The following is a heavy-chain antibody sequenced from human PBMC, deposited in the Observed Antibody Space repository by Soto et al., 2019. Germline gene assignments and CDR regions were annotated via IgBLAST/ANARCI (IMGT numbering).Heavy chain of an antibody. CDR2: IDSDGRST. V-gene: IGHV3-74*03. D-gene: IGHD3-22*01. CDR3: VRDYDSSGFYSGH. CDR1: GFTFSSYW. Sequence: EVQLVESGGGLVQPGGALRLSCAASGFTFSSYWMHWVRQSPGKGLVWVSQIDSDGRSTTYADTVKGRFTVSRDNAKNKLFLQMNRLRAEDTAVYYCVRDYDSSGFYSGHWGQGTLVTVSS. J-gene: IGHJ4*02.